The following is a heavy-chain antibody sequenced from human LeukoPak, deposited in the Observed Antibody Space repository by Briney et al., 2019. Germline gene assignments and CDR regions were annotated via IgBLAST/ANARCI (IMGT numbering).Heavy chain of an antibody. D-gene: IGHD3-10*01. J-gene: IGHJ3*02. Sequence: PRGSLRLSCAASGFTFSSYGMHWVRQAPGKGLEWVAVISHDGSNKYYADSVKGRFTISRDNAKNSLYLQMNSLRVEDTALYHCASLGYYYGSGDDAFDIWGQGTMVTVSS. CDR3: ASLGYYYGSGDDAFDI. CDR2: ISHDGSNK. CDR1: GFTFSSYG. V-gene: IGHV3-30*03.